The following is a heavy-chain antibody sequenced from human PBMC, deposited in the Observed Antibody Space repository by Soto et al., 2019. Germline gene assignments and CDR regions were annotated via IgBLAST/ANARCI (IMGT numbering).Heavy chain of an antibody. Sequence: EVQLVESGGGLVKPGGSLRLACAASGFTFSSYSMNWVRQAPGKGLEWVSSISSSGSYIYYADSVKGRFTVSRDNAKNSLYLQMHSLRAADTAVYYCARDMSGYSSLFDYWGQGTLVTVSS. V-gene: IGHV3-21*01. D-gene: IGHD5-18*01. CDR3: ARDMSGYSSLFDY. J-gene: IGHJ4*02. CDR1: GFTFSSYS. CDR2: ISSSGSYI.